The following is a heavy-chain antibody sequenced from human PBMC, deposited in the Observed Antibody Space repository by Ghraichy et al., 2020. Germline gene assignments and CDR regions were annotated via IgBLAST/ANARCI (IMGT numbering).Heavy chain of an antibody. Sequence: SETLSLTCTVSGGSISSSSYYWGWIRQPPGKGLEWIGSIYYSGSTYYNPSLKSRVTISVDTSKNQFSLKLSSVTAADTAVYYCARHAAAGTYYYYYYGMDVWGQGTTVTVSS. D-gene: IGHD6-13*01. CDR1: GGSISSSSYY. J-gene: IGHJ6*02. CDR2: IYYSGST. CDR3: ARHAAAGTYYYYYYGMDV. V-gene: IGHV4-39*07.